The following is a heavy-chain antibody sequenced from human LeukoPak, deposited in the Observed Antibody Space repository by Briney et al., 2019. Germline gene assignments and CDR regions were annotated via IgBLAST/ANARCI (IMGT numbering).Heavy chain of an antibody. Sequence: GRSLRLSCATSGFTFSSYGMHWVRQAPGKGLEWVAVISYDGSNKYYADSVKGRFTISRDNSKNTLYLQMNSLRAEDTAVNYCAKDHLYCSGGSCYSYYYGMDVWGKGTTVTVSS. J-gene: IGHJ6*04. CDR2: ISYDGSNK. V-gene: IGHV3-30*18. D-gene: IGHD2-15*01. CDR3: AKDHLYCSGGSCYSYYYGMDV. CDR1: GFTFSSYG.